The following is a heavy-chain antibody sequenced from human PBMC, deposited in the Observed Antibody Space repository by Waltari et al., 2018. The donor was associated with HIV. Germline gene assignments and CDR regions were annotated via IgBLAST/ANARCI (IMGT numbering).Heavy chain of an antibody. V-gene: IGHV3-23*01. J-gene: IGHJ4*02. CDR1: GFGVSSYA. Sequence: EVQLLQSGTTLVQPGGSLRLSCEVSGFGVSSYALSWVRQVPGKGLEWIASLGSSDQLTRYAESVEGRFAISRDNAKNSLFLQMNSLRAEDTAVYYCARDDYGIFDYWGQGTQVSVSS. CDR2: LGSSDQLT. D-gene: IGHD4-17*01. CDR3: ARDDYGIFDY.